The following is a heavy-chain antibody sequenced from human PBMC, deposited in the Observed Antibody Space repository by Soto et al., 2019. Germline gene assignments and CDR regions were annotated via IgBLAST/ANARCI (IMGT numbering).Heavy chain of an antibody. D-gene: IGHD1-26*01. Sequence: QVQLHQLGTELLKPSETLSLTCAVDGGSFSGFYWNWIRQTPGKGLEWIGEIDHSGGHQTGSTNYDPSLECRVIISGDTSKNQMSLKLNSVTAADTALYYCARGRKVGTTIYWYFDLWGRGHLVTVSS. CDR1: GGSFSGFY. CDR2: IDHSGGHQTGST. CDR3: ARGRKVGTTIYWYFDL. V-gene: IGHV4-34*01. J-gene: IGHJ2*01.